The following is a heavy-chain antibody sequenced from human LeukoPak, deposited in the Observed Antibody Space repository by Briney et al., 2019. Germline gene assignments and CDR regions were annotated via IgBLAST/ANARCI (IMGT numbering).Heavy chain of an antibody. D-gene: IGHD3-22*01. CDR3: ARRGDYDSSGYNY. J-gene: IGHJ4*02. V-gene: IGHV4-59*12. Sequence: SETLSLTCTVSGGSISSYYWSWIRQPPGKGLEWIGYIYYSGSTNYNPSLKSRVTIPVDTSKNQFSLKLSSVTAADTAVYYCARRGDYDSSGYNYWGQGTLVTVSS. CDR2: IYYSGST. CDR1: GGSISSYY.